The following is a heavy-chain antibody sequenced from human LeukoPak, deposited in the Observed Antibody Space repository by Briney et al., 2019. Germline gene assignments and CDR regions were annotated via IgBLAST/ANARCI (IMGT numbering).Heavy chain of an antibody. D-gene: IGHD3-10*01. CDR3: ARVGTMVRGALYYYYYGMDV. CDR2: IYYSGST. V-gene: IGHV4-30-4*01. Sequence: PSQTLSLTCTVSGGSISSGDYYWSWIRQPPGKGLEWIGYIYYSGSTYYNPSLKSRVTISADTSKNQFSLKLSSVTAADTAVYYCARVGTMVRGALYYYYYGMDVWGKGTTVTVSS. CDR1: GGSISSGDYY. J-gene: IGHJ6*04.